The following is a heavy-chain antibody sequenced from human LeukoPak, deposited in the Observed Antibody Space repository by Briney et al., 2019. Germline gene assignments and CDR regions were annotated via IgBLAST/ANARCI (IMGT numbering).Heavy chain of an antibody. Sequence: SETLSLTCAVYGGSFSGYYWSWIRQPPGKGLEWIGEINHSGSTNYNPSLKSRVTISVDTFKNQFSLKLSSVTAADTAVYYCTIGVGSDAFDIWGQGTMVSVS. V-gene: IGHV4-34*01. CDR2: INHSGST. D-gene: IGHD1-26*01. CDR1: GGSFSGYY. J-gene: IGHJ3*02. CDR3: TIGVGSDAFDI.